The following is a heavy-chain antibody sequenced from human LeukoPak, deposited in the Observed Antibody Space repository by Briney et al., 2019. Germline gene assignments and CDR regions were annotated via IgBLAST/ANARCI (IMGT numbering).Heavy chain of an antibody. D-gene: IGHD5-18*01. J-gene: IGHJ6*02. CDR1: GFTFSDYY. CDR3: ARDASYGYNYGMDV. CDR2: ISSSGSTI. Sequence: PGGSLRLSCAASGFTFSDYYMSWIRQAPGKGLEWVSYISSSGSTIYYADSVKGRFTISRDNAKNSLYLQMNSLRAEDTAVYYCARDASYGYNYGMDVWGQGTTVTVSS. V-gene: IGHV3-11*01.